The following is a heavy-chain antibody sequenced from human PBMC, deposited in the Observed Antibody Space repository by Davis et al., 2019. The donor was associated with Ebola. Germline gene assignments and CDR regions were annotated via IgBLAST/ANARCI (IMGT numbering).Heavy chain of an antibody. V-gene: IGHV3-74*01. CDR3: ARDRGYCSGGSCYHNWFDP. CDR2: INSDGSST. D-gene: IGHD2-15*01. Sequence: HTGGSLRLSCAASGFTFSSYWMHWVRQAPGKGLVWVSRINSDGSSTSYADSVKGRFTISRDNSKNTLYLQMNSLRAEDTAVYYCARDRGYCSGGSCYHNWFDPWGQGTLVTVSS. J-gene: IGHJ5*02. CDR1: GFTFSSYW.